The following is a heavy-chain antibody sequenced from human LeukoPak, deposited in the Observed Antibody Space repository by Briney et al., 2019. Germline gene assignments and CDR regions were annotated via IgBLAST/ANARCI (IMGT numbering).Heavy chain of an antibody. CDR3: ARQYSSGSGG. CDR2: ISGGGGST. V-gene: IGHV3-23*01. J-gene: IGHJ4*02. CDR1: AFTFSSYA. D-gene: IGHD6-19*01. Sequence: PGGSLRLSCAASAFTFSSYAMNWVRQAPGKGLEWVSGISGGGGSTYYADSVKGRFTISRDNAKNSLYLRMNSLRAEDTAVYYCARQYSSGSGGWGQGTLVTVSS.